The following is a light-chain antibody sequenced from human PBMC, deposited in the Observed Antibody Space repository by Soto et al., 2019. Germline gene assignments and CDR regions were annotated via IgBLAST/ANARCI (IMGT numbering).Light chain of an antibody. CDR3: AAWDDSLCGWV. V-gene: IGLV1-47*01. CDR1: SSNIGSNY. Sequence: QSVLTQPPSASGTPGQRVTISCSESSSNIGSNYVSWYQQLPGTAPKLLIYRNNHRPSGVPDRFSGSRSGTSASLAVGGLRSEDEADYYCAAWDDSLCGWVFGGGTKVTVL. CDR2: RNN. J-gene: IGLJ3*02.